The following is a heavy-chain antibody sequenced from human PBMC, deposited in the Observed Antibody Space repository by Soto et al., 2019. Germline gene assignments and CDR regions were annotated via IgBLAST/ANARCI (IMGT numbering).Heavy chain of an antibody. J-gene: IGHJ5*02. CDR1: GGSISSSSYY. D-gene: IGHD3-9*01. CDR2: IYYSGST. V-gene: IGHV4-39*01. Sequence: SETLSLTCTVSGGSISSSSYYWGWIRQPPGKGLEWIGSIYYSGSTYYNPSLKSRVTISVDTSKNQFSLKLSSVTAADTAVYYCASCREYFDWLLSGVSNWFDPWGQGTLVTVSS. CDR3: ASCREYFDWLLSGVSNWFDP.